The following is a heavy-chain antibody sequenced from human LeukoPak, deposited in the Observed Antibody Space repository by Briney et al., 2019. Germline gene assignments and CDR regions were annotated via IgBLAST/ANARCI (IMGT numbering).Heavy chain of an antibody. V-gene: IGHV1-18*01. CDR3: ASSVLSDYYGMDV. D-gene: IGHD2/OR15-2a*01. CDR1: GYTFTSYG. J-gene: IGHJ6*02. CDR2: ISAYNGNT. Sequence: ASVKVSCKASGYTFTSYGISWVRQAPGQGLEWMGWISAYNGNTNYAQKLQGRVTMTTDTSTSTAYMELRSLRSEDTAVYYCASSVLSDYYGMDVWGQGTTVTVSS.